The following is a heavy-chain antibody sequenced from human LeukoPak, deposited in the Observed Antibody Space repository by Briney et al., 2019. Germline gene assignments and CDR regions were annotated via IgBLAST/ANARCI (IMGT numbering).Heavy chain of an antibody. CDR1: GVSISSTY. Sequence: SETLSLTCSFSGVSISSTYWTWIRQPPGKGLEWIGYIFYRGTTNYNPSLKSRVVISIDTSKNQFSLRLNSVTAADTAVYYCARDNEGATGFDYWGQGTLVTVSS. CDR2: IFYRGTT. V-gene: IGHV4-59*01. D-gene: IGHD1-26*01. J-gene: IGHJ4*02. CDR3: ARDNEGATGFDY.